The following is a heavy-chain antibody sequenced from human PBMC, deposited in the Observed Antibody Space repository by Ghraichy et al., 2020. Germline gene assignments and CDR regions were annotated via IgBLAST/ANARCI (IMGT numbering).Heavy chain of an antibody. CDR3: ARVNGIGWPSFEY. V-gene: IGHV3-33*01. D-gene: IGHD6-19*01. Sequence: GGSLRLSCAASGFIFSTYGMHWVRQAPGQGLEWVAVIWYDGTNKYYGDSVRGRFTVSRDNSRSTMYLQMDNLRVDDTAVYYCARVNGIGWPSFEYWGQGVRVTVSS. CDR2: IWYDGTNK. CDR1: GFIFSTYG. J-gene: IGHJ4*02.